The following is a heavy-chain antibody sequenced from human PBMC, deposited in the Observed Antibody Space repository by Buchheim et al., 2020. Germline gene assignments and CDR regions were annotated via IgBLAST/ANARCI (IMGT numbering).Heavy chain of an antibody. V-gene: IGHV4-30-2*01. CDR2: IYHTGNT. CDR1: GDSISSGGYS. CDR3: ATYYYNYGMDA. J-gene: IGHJ6*02. Sequence: QLQPQESGPGLVKPSQTLSLTCTLSGDSISSGGYSWSWIRQPPGKGLEWIGYIYHTGNTYYNPSLKSRIAMSIDKSRNQFSLNLSSVTAADTAVYYCATYYYNYGMDAWGQGTT.